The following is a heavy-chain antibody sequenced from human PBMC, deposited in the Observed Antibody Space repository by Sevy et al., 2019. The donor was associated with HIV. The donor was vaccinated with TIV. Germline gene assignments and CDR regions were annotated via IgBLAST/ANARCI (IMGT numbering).Heavy chain of an antibody. CDR2: INHSGST. J-gene: IGHJ4*02. CDR3: ARPGGYSYGLSY. D-gene: IGHD5-18*01. V-gene: IGHV4-34*01. Sequence: SETLSLTCAVYGGSFSGYYWSWIRQPPGKGLEWIGEINHSGSTNYNPSLKSRVTISVDTSKNQFSLKLSSVTATDTAVYYCARPGGYSYGLSYWGQGTLVTVSS. CDR1: GGSFSGYY.